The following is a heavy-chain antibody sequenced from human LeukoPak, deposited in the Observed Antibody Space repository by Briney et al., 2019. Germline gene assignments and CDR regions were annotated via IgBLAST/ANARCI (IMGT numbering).Heavy chain of an antibody. CDR3: AKDSSPEWQWTYYFDY. CDR2: IYSGGST. CDR1: GFNVNSNY. J-gene: IGHJ4*02. V-gene: IGHV3-53*01. D-gene: IGHD3-3*01. Sequence: GGSLRLSCAASGFNVNSNYMNWVRQAPGKGLEWVSAIYSGGSTYYADSVKGRFTISRDNSKNTLYLQLSSLRAEDTAVYYCAKDSSPEWQWTYYFDYWGQGTLVTVSS.